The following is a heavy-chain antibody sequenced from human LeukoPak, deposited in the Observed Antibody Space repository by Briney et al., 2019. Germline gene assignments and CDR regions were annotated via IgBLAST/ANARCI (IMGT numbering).Heavy chain of an antibody. V-gene: IGHV3-21*01. CDR1: GFTFSTSA. CDR2: ISSSSSYI. D-gene: IGHD6-13*01. CDR3: ARPSTRGIAEPFDY. J-gene: IGHJ4*02. Sequence: GSLRLYCAASGFTFSTSAMNWVRQAPGKGLVWVTSISSSSSYIYYADSVKGRFTISRDNAKNSLYLQMNSLRAEDTAVYYCARPSTRGIAEPFDYWGQGTLVTVSS.